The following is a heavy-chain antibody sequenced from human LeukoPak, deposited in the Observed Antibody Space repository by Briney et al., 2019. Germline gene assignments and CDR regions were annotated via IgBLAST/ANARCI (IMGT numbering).Heavy chain of an antibody. V-gene: IGHV4-59*01. CDR2: IYYSGST. Sequence: SETLSLTCTVSGGSISSYYWSWIRQPPGKGLEWIGYIYYSGSTNYNPSLKSRVTISVDTSKNQFSLKLSSVTAADTAVYYCARDGPVVVAATPYYYYMDVWGKGTTVTVSS. CDR3: ARDGPVVVAATPYYYYMDV. J-gene: IGHJ6*03. D-gene: IGHD2-15*01. CDR1: GGSISSYY.